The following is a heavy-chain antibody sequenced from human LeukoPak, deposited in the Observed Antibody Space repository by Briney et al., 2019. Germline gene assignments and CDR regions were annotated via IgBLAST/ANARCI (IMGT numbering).Heavy chain of an antibody. CDR3: VRSAFLTTEFYFDY. CDR1: GFTFSSYW. J-gene: IGHJ4*02. Sequence: GGSLRLSCVSSGFTFSSYWMHWARQAPGKGLVWVSRINTDGRTTTYADSVKGRFTISRDNAKNTLYLQMNSLRAEDTAVYYCVRSAFLTTEFYFDYWGQGTLVTVSS. V-gene: IGHV3-74*01. CDR2: INTDGRTT. D-gene: IGHD4-11*01.